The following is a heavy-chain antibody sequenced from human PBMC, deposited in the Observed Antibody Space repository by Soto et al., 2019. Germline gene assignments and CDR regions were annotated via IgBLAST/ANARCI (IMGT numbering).Heavy chain of an antibody. V-gene: IGHV4-39*01. D-gene: IGHD3-22*01. CDR1: GGSISSSSYY. CDR2: IYYSGST. J-gene: IGHJ4*02. CDR3: PRHDCYYYDSSGYYFDY. Sequence: SETLSLTCTVSGGSISSSSYYWGWIRQPPGKGLEWIGSIYYSGSTYYNPSLKSRVTISVDTSKNQFSLKLSSVTAADTAVYYCPRHDCYYYDSSGYYFDYWGQGTLVTVSS.